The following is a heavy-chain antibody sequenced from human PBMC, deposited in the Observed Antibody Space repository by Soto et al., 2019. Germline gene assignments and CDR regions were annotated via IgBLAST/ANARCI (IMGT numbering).Heavy chain of an antibody. D-gene: IGHD6-6*01. Sequence: PGGSLRLSCAASGFTFSSYSMNWVRQAPGKGLEWVSSISSSSSYIYYADSVKGRFTISRDNAKNSLYLQMNSLRAEDTAVYYCARTTSGPPIAARNYYFDYWGQGTLVTVSS. CDR3: ARTTSGPPIAARNYYFDY. CDR2: ISSSSSYI. V-gene: IGHV3-21*01. CDR1: GFTFSSYS. J-gene: IGHJ4*02.